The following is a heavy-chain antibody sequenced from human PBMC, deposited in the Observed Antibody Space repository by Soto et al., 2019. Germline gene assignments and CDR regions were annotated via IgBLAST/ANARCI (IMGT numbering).Heavy chain of an antibody. CDR2: INPNSGGT. J-gene: IGHJ5*02. D-gene: IGHD6-6*01. CDR3: ARFYSSSSRWFDP. CDR1: GYTFTGCY. Sequence: ASVKVSCKASGYTFTGCYMHWVRQAPGQGPEWMGWINPNSGGTNYEQKFQGRVTMTRDTSISTAYMELSRLRSDDTAVYYCARFYSSSSRWFDPWGQGTLVTVSS. V-gene: IGHV1-2*02.